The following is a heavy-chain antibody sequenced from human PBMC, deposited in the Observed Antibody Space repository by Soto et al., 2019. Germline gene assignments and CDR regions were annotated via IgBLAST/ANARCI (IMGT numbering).Heavy chain of an antibody. D-gene: IGHD6-13*01. Sequence: EVQLVESGGGLVQPGGSLRLSCAASGFTFSSYDMNWVRQAPGKGLEWVSYITSSGSLIYYADSVRGRLTISRDNAKNSLYLQMNSLRAEDTGVYYCARTMYSNRGWFDPWGQGTLVIVSS. CDR2: ITSSGSLI. V-gene: IGHV3-48*03. CDR1: GFTFSSYD. CDR3: ARTMYSNRGWFDP. J-gene: IGHJ5*02.